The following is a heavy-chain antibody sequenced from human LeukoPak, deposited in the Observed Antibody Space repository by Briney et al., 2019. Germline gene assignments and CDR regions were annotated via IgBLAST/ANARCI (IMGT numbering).Heavy chain of an antibody. CDR2: ISSSSSYI. J-gene: IGHJ4*02. CDR1: GFTFSSYS. D-gene: IGHD5-18*01. CDR3: ARQRGYGYGFGY. V-gene: IGHV3-21*01. Sequence: GGSLRLSCAASGFTFSSYSMNWVRQAPGKGLEWVSSISSSSSYIYYADSVKGRFTISRDNTKNSLYLQMNSLRAEYTAVYYCARQRGYGYGFGYWGQGTLVTVSS.